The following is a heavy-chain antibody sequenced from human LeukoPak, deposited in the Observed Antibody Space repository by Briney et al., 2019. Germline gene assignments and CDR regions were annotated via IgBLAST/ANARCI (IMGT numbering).Heavy chain of an antibody. V-gene: IGHV3-30*02. CDR2: IQYDGSNK. J-gene: IGHJ6*03. CDR3: AKVGAPTHYYYYYYMDV. D-gene: IGHD3-3*01. CDR1: GFTFSYYG. Sequence: PGGSLRLSCAASGFTFSYYGMHWIRQAPGKGLEWVAFIQYDGSNKYYADSVKGRFTISRDNSKKMLYLQMNSLRAEDTAVYYCAKVGAPTHYYYYYYMDVWGNGTTVPVSS.